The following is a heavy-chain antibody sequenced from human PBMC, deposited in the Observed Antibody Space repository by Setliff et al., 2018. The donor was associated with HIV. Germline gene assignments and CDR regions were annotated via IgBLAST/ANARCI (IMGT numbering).Heavy chain of an antibody. CDR2: MVYDGSNK. D-gene: IGHD3-22*01. V-gene: IGHV3-30*02. Sequence: HPGGSLRLSCAASGFTFSTYGMHWVRQAPGKGLEWVTFMVYDGSNKYYAGSVKGRFTISRDNSKNTLYLQMNRLRAEDTAVYYCAKDGTDYSDSSGYYFDYWGQGTRVTVS. CDR1: GFTFSTYG. CDR3: AKDGTDYSDSSGYYFDY. J-gene: IGHJ4*02.